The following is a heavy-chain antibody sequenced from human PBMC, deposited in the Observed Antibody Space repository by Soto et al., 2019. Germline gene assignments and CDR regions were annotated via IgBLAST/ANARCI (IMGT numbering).Heavy chain of an antibody. CDR1: GFTFSNAW. Sequence: EVQLVESGGGLVKPGGSLRLSCAASGFTFSNAWMSWVRQAPGKGLEWVGRIKSKTDGGTTDYAAPVKGRFTISRDASKNTLYLQMNSLKTEDTAVYYCTIPTTVQPYYYGFDVWGQGTTVTVSS. J-gene: IGHJ6*02. D-gene: IGHD4-17*01. CDR2: IKSKTDGGTT. V-gene: IGHV3-15*01. CDR3: TIPTTVQPYYYGFDV.